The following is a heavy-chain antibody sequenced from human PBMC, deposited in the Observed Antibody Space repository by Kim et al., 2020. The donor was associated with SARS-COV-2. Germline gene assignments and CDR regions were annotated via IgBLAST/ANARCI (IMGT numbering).Heavy chain of an antibody. J-gene: IGHJ4*02. CDR3: ARVNIVVVPAANGYYFDY. Sequence: KGRFTISRDNAKNSLYLQMNSLRAEDTAVYYCARVNIVVVPAANGYYFDYWGQGTLVTVSS. V-gene: IGHV3-11*06. D-gene: IGHD2-2*01.